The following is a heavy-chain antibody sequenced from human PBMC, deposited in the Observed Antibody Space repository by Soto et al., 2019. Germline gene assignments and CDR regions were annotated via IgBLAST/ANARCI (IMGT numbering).Heavy chain of an antibody. Sequence: GASVKVSCKASGGTFSSYAISWVRQAPGQGLEWMGGIIPIFGTANYAQKFQGRVTITADESTSTAYMELSSLRSEDTAVYYCARRSTEGNYYYGMDVWGQGTTVTVSS. CDR3: ARRSTEGNYYYGMDV. J-gene: IGHJ6*02. D-gene: IGHD6-13*01. CDR1: GGTFSSYA. V-gene: IGHV1-69*13. CDR2: IIPIFGTA.